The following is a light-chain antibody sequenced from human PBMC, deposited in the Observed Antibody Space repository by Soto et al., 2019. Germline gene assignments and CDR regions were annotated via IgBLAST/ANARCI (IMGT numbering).Light chain of an antibody. J-gene: IGKJ1*01. CDR3: QQYGASTWT. CDR1: QSVSSSD. V-gene: IGKV3-20*01. Sequence: EIVLTQSPGTLSLSPGERATLSCGASQSVSSSDLAWYQQKSGQAPRLLIYGSSSRATGIPDRFSGSGSGTDFNLTLSRLEPEDFAVYYCQQYGASTWTFGQGTKVETK. CDR2: GSS.